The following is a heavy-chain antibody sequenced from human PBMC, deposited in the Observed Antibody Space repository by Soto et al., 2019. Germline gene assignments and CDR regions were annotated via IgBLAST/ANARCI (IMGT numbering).Heavy chain of an antibody. J-gene: IGHJ6*02. V-gene: IGHV1-69*13. CDR1: GGTFSSYA. CDR2: IIPIFGTA. D-gene: IGHD2-2*02. Sequence: SVKVSCKASGGTFSSYAISWVRQAPGQGLEWMGGIIPIFGTANYAQKFQGRVTITADESTSTAYMELSSLRSEDTAVYYCARSRCGSSISCYIGGMDVWGQGTTVTVSS. CDR3: ARSRCGSSISCYIGGMDV.